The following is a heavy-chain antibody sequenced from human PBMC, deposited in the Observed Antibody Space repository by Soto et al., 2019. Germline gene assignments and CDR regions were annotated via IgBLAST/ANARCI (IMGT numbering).Heavy chain of an antibody. V-gene: IGHV3-30*18. D-gene: IGHD6-19*01. CDR3: AKDGYSSGWTGYYYSYSYMAV. Sequence: GGSLRLSCAASGFTFSSYGMHWVRQAPGKGLEWVAVISYDGSNKYYADSVKGRFTISRDNSKNTLYLQMNSLRAEDTAAYYCAKDGYSSGWTGYYYSYSYMAVRGKGTTVPVSS. J-gene: IGHJ6*03. CDR2: ISYDGSNK. CDR1: GFTFSSYG.